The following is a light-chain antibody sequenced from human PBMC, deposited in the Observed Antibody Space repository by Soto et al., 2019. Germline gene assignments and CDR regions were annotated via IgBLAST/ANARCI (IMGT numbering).Light chain of an antibody. Sequence: DIHMTHSPSSISASVGDRVTITCRASQPISSWLAWYQQVPGQAPYLLIYPASTLQSGVPSRFSGSGSGTDFTLTINSLQPEDFATYFCQQGYNFPRAFGQGTKVDI. CDR1: QPISSW. J-gene: IGKJ1*01. CDR2: PAS. V-gene: IGKV1-12*01. CDR3: QQGYNFPRA.